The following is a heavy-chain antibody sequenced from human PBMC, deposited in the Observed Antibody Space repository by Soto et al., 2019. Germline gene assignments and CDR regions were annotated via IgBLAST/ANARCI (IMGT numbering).Heavy chain of an antibody. J-gene: IGHJ4*02. V-gene: IGHV3-23*01. D-gene: IGHD1-26*01. CDR1: RFTFTSYA. Sequence: EVELLESGGGLVPPGGSLRLSCVASRFTFTSYAMSWVRQAPGKGLEWVAAISASGGATIHADSVKGRLTISRDNSKNTLYLQMNSLRAEDTAVYYCAKDVEGGSLFRGAFDYWGQGTQVTVSS. CDR2: ISASGGAT. CDR3: AKDVEGGSLFRGAFDY.